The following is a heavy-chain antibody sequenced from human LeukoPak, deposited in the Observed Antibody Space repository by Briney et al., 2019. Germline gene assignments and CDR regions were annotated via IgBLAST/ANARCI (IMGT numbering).Heavy chain of an antibody. Sequence: SETLSLTCAVYGGSFSGYYWSWIRQPPGKGLEWIGEINHSGSTNYNPSLKSRVTISVDTSKNQFSLKLSSVTAADTAVYYCARAVMITFGGVEYYFDYWGQGTLVTVPS. CDR1: GGSFSGYY. V-gene: IGHV4-34*01. J-gene: IGHJ4*02. D-gene: IGHD3-16*01. CDR2: INHSGST. CDR3: ARAVMITFGGVEYYFDY.